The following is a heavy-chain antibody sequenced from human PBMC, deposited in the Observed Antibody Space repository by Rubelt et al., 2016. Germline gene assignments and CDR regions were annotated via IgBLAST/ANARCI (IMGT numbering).Heavy chain of an antibody. Sequence: QVQLQESGPGLVKPSETLSLTCTVSGYSFSSGYYWGWIRQPPGKGLEWIGSIYHSGSTYYNPSLKSRVTISLDTAKNQFSWKLSSVTAADTAVYYCAREYSSSSEFDYWGQGTLVTVSS. CDR2: IYHSGST. V-gene: IGHV4-38-2*02. D-gene: IGHD6-6*01. J-gene: IGHJ4*02. CDR1: GYSFSSGYY. CDR3: AREYSSSSEFDY.